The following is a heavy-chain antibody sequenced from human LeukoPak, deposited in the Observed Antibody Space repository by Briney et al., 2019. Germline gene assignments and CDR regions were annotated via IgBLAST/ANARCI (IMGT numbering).Heavy chain of an antibody. V-gene: IGHV3-74*03. CDR3: ARVRTNAYGFDY. CDR1: GFTFNFYW. D-gene: IGHD1-1*01. J-gene: IGHJ4*02. CDR2: SNDDGSRF. Sequence: GGSLRLSCVGSGFTFNFYWMHWVRQAPGKGLEWVSHSNDDGSRFTYADFVKGRFTHSRDNAKNTEYLQMNSLRVEDTAVYYCARVRTNAYGFDYWGQGAQVTVSS.